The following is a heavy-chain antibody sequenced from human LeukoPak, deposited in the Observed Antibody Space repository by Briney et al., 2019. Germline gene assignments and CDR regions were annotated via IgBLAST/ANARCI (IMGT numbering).Heavy chain of an antibody. CDR2: IYYSGST. Sequence: SETLSLTCTVSGGSISSHYWSWIRQPPGKGLEWIGYIYYSGSTNYNPSLKSRVTISVDTSKNQFSLKLSSVTAADTAVYYCARAPYSSSFFGMRTGWLYYFDYWGQGTLVTVSS. D-gene: IGHD6-6*01. CDR1: GGSISSHY. J-gene: IGHJ4*02. CDR3: ARAPYSSSFFGMRTGWLYYFDY. V-gene: IGHV4-59*11.